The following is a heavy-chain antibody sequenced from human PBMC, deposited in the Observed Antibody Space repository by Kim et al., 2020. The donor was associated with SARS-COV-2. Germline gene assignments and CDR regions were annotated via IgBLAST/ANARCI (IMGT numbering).Heavy chain of an antibody. CDR3: ARLFGGWGGGYYFDY. J-gene: IGHJ4*01. CDR2: IYYSGST. D-gene: IGHD6-19*01. CDR1: GGSISSSSYY. V-gene: IGHV4-39*01. Sequence: SETLSLTCTVSGGSISSSSYYWGWIRQPPGKGLEWIGSIYYSGSTYYNPSLKSRVTISVDTSKNQFSLKLSSVTAADTAVYYCARLFGGWGGGYYFDYWG.